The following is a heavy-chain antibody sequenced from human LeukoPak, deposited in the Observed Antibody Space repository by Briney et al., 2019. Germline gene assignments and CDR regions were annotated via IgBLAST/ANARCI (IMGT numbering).Heavy chain of an antibody. J-gene: IGHJ2*01. CDR3: ARHGHSSGWRYWYFDL. V-gene: IGHV4-59*08. CDR2: IYYSGST. D-gene: IGHD6-19*01. CDR1: GGSISSYY. Sequence: SETLSLTCTVPGGSISSYYWSWIRQPPGKGLEWIGYIYYSGSTNYNPSLTSRVTISVDTSKNQFSLKLSSVTAADTAVYYCARHGHSSGWRYWYFDLWGRGTLVTVSS.